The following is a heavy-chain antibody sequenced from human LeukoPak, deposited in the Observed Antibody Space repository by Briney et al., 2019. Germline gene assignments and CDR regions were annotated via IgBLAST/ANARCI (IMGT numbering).Heavy chain of an antibody. V-gene: IGHV3-20*04. CDR2: INWDGGAT. CDR3: ARDLSSSRYSLGY. CDR1: GITFDDYG. D-gene: IGHD6-13*01. J-gene: IGHJ4*02. Sequence: PGGSLRLSCVDSGITFDDYGLSWVRQAPGKGLEWVSGINWDGGATGYADSVKGRFTISRDNAKNSLFLEMNSLRAEDTALYFCARDLSSSRYSLGYWGQGTFVTVSS.